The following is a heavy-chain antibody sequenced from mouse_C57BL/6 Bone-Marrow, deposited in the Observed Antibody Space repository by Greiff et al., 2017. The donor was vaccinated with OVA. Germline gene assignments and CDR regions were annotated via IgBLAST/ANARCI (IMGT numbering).Heavy chain of an antibody. CDR1: GFTFSDFY. Sequence: EVQVVESGGGLVQSGRSLRLSCATSGFTFSDFYMEWVRQAPGKGLEWIAASRNKANDYTTEYSASVKGRFIVSRDTSQSILYLQMNALRAEDTAIYYCARDGDSYWYFDVWGTGTTVTVSS. V-gene: IGHV7-1*01. CDR3: ARDGDSYWYFDV. CDR2: SRNKANDYTT. J-gene: IGHJ1*03.